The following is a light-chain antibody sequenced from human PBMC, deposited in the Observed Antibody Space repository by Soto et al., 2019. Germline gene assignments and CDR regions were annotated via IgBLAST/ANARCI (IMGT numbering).Light chain of an antibody. CDR3: GTWDSSLSAWV. CDR2: DND. J-gene: IGLJ3*02. Sequence: QSVLTQPPSVSAAPGQRVTISCSGSSSNIGSNAVSWYQHLPGTAPKYVIYDNDKRPSGMPDRFSGSRSGTSATLGITGLQTGDEADYYCGTWDSSLSAWVFGGGTKVTVL. CDR1: SSNIGSNA. V-gene: IGLV1-51*01.